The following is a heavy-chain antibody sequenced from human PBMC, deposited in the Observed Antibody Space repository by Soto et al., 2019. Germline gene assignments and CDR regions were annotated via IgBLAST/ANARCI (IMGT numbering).Heavy chain of an antibody. J-gene: IGHJ6*02. CDR3: AKDLSAGTDYYYGMDV. V-gene: IGHV3-30*18. CDR1: GFTFSSYG. D-gene: IGHD6-19*01. CDR2: ISYDGSNK. Sequence: VQLVESGGGVVQPGRSLRLSCAASGFTFSSYGMHWVRQAPGKGLEWVAVISYDGSNKYYADSVKGRFTISRDNSKNTLYLQMNSLRAEDTAVYYCAKDLSAGTDYYYGMDVWGQGTTVTVSS.